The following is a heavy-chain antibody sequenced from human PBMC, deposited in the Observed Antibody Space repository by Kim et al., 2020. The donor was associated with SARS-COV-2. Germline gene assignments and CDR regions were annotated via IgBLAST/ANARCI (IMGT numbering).Heavy chain of an antibody. CDR2: ISNSGRET. Sequence: GGSLRLSCAASGYTFSNYAMTWVRQAPGKGLEWVSAISNSGRETDYADFVKGRFTISRDNSRNTLYLQMNSLRAEDTAVYFCANKVKMGGSTSSWFDPWGQGTLVTVSS. V-gene: IGHV3-23*01. J-gene: IGHJ5*02. D-gene: IGHD1-26*01. CDR1: GYTFSNYA. CDR3: ANKVKMGGSTSSWFDP.